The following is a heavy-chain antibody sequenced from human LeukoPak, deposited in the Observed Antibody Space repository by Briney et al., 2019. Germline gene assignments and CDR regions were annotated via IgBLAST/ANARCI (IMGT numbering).Heavy chain of an antibody. CDR2: LNWNGDYT. D-gene: IGHD6-13*01. J-gene: IGHJ6*03. Sequence: PGGSLRLSCAISGFTFDDYGMNWVRQAPGKGLEWVSGLNWNGDYTHYAYSVKGRFTISRDNSKNSLYMQMTSLRAEDTALYYCARSYSSRSFYYMDVWGKGTTVTVS. CDR1: GFTFDDYG. V-gene: IGHV3-20*04. CDR3: ARSYSSRSFYYMDV.